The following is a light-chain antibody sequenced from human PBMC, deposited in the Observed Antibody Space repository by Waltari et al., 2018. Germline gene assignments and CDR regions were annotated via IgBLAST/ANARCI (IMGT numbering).Light chain of an antibody. CDR3: QQYGTSPYT. CDR1: QSVTSNS. CDR2: GAS. Sequence: DIVLTQSPGTLSLSPGERATLSCRASQSVTSNSLGWYQQKPGQAPRLLIYGASSRATGIGDRFSGSGSGTDFILTISRLESEDFAVYYCQQYGTSPYTFGQGTKLEIK. V-gene: IGKV3-20*01. J-gene: IGKJ2*01.